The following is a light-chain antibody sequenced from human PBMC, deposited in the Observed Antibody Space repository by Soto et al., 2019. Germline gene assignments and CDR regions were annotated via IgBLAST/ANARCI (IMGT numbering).Light chain of an antibody. J-gene: IGLJ1*01. V-gene: IGLV2-8*01. Sequence: QSVLTQPPSASGSPGQSVTISCTGTSSDVGGYKYVSWYQQHPGKASKLMIFEVNKRPSGVPDRFSGSKSGNTASLTVSGLQAEDEADYYCSSYAGINNLGVFGTGTKFTVL. CDR1: SSDVGGYKY. CDR2: EVN. CDR3: SSYAGINNLGV.